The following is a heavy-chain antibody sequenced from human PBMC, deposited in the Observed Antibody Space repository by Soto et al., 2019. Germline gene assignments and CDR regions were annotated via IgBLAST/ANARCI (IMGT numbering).Heavy chain of an antibody. V-gene: IGHV4-31*03. Sequence: LSLTCTVTGGSMTTGDQYWTWIRHRPGEGLEWFGYINHRGSLYYNPSLESRVSMSVDTYKNQFSLTLSSVTAADTAVYYCARELPQRQGRNMDVWGQGTTVTVSS. CDR2: INHRGSL. D-gene: IGHD1-1*01. CDR3: ARELPQRQGRNMDV. J-gene: IGHJ6*02. CDR1: GGSMTTGDQY.